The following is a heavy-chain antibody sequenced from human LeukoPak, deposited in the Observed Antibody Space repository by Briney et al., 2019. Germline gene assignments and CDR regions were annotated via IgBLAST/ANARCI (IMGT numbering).Heavy chain of an antibody. CDR2: IDHSGST. Sequence: KPSETLSLTCTVSGYSISSGYYWGWIRQPPGKGLEWTGSIDHSGSTYYNPSLKSRITISVDTSKNQFSLKLSSVTAADTAVYYCARDSALAQAVMLDYWGQGTLVTVSS. CDR1: GYSISSGYY. V-gene: IGHV4-38-2*02. CDR3: ARDSALAQAVMLDY. D-gene: IGHD6-19*01. J-gene: IGHJ4*02.